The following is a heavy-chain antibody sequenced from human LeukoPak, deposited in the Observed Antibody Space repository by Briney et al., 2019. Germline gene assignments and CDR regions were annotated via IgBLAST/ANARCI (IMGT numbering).Heavy chain of an antibody. D-gene: IGHD6-6*01. Sequence: GGSLRLSCAASGFTFSSYAMSWVRQAPGKGLEWVSGISWNSRSIGYADSVKGRFTISRDNAKNSLYLQMNSLRAEDMALYYCAKSSGARPSSPVDYWGQGTLVTVSS. V-gene: IGHV3-9*03. J-gene: IGHJ4*02. CDR3: AKSSGARPSSPVDY. CDR2: ISWNSRSI. CDR1: GFTFSSYA.